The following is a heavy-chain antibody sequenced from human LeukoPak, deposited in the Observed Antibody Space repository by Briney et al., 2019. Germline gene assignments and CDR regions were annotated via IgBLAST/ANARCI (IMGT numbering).Heavy chain of an antibody. D-gene: IGHD6-19*01. CDR1: GSSFTGYY. CDR2: GNHRGSS. V-gene: IGHV4-34*01. J-gene: IGHJ4*02. CDR3: ARGSGSYSGAADY. Sequence: SETLSLTCSVHGSSFTGYYWSWIRQPPGKGLEWIGEGNHRGSSYFNPSFESRVTISLDMSRKQFSLKLTSVTAADTAFYYCARGSGSYSGAADYWGQGTLVTVSS.